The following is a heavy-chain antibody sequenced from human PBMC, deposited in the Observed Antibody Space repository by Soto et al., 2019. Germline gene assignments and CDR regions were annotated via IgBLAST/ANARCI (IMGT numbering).Heavy chain of an antibody. CDR2: ISSSSSYI. Sequence: GGSLRLSCAASGFTFSSYSMNWVRQAPGKGLEWVSSISSSSSYIYYADSVKGRFTISRDNAKNSLYLQMNSLRAEDTAVYYCARGGASGPDYFDYWGQGTLVTVSS. CDR3: ARGGASGPDYFDY. D-gene: IGHD5-12*01. J-gene: IGHJ4*02. CDR1: GFTFSSYS. V-gene: IGHV3-21*01.